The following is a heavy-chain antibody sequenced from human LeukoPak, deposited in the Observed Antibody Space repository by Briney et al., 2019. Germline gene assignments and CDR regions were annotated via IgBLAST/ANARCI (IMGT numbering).Heavy chain of an antibody. Sequence: GSLRLSCSASGFPFGCHAMKWVPPAPGEGMEWVSTIRFSGESTYYADSVKGRFTISRDNSKNTLYLQMDSLRAEDTAVYYCAKDVGTSGNYSPSDYWGQGTLVTVSS. D-gene: IGHD3-10*01. CDR3: AKDVGTSGNYSPSDY. CDR1: GFPFGCHA. CDR2: IRFSGEST. V-gene: IGHV3-23*01. J-gene: IGHJ4*02.